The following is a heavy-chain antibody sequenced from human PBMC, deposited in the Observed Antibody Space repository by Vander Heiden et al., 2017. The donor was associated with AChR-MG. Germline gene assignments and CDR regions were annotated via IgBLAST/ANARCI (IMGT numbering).Heavy chain of an antibody. CDR3: ARLGGVGDCGGGSCYPRLDS. J-gene: IGHJ4*02. V-gene: IGHV4-31*03. CDR1: GGSISSNSY. Sequence: QVQLQESGPGLVKPSQSLSVTCTVSGGSISSNSYWTWIRQRPGKGLEWIGYISDSGSTNFNPSLKSRVAMSVDKSKDQFSLKMTSVTAADTAVYFCARLGGVGDCGGGSCYPRLDSWGQGALGTVSS. D-gene: IGHD2-15*01. CDR2: ISDSGST.